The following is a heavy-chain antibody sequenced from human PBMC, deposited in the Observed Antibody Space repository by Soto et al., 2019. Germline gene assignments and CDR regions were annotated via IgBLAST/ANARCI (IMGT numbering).Heavy chain of an antibody. CDR1: GGSISSYY. V-gene: IGHV4-59*08. Sequence: SETLSLTCTVSGGSISSYYWSWIRQPPGNGLEWIGYIYYGGSTNYNPSLKSRVTISVDTSKNQFSLKLSSVTAADTAVYYCASQSSYYYGSGSYYTDVWGQGTTVTVS. CDR3: ASQSSYYYGSGSYYTDV. J-gene: IGHJ6*02. D-gene: IGHD3-10*01. CDR2: IYYGGST.